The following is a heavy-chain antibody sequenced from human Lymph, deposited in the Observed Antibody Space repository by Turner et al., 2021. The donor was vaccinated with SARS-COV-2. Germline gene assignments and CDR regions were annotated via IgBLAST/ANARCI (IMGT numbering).Heavy chain of an antibody. CDR2: IRGSGAST. J-gene: IGHJ5*02. Sequence: EVQLLESGGGLVQPGGSLRLSCAASGFPFSSSPMSWVRQAPGKGLEWVSAIRGSGASTYYADSVKGRFTISRDNSKNTLYLQMNSLRVEDTAVYYCAKDGYDGIYCGGGSCYSGWFDPWGQGTLVTVSS. D-gene: IGHD2-15*01. CDR3: AKDGYDGIYCGGGSCYSGWFDP. CDR1: GFPFSSSP. V-gene: IGHV3-23*01.